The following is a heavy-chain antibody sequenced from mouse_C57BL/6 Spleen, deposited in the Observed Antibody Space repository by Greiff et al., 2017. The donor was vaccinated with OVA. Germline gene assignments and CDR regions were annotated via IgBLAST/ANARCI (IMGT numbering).Heavy chain of an antibody. D-gene: IGHD1-1*01. CDR3: TTGGYGSSYGTY. CDR1: GFNIKDDY. Sequence: EVQLQQSGAELVRPGASVKLSCTASGFNIKDDYMHWVKQRPEQGLEWIGWIDPENGDTEYASKFQGKATITADTSSNTAYLQLSSLTSEDTAVYYCTTGGYGSSYGTYWGQGTLVTVSA. J-gene: IGHJ3*01. CDR2: IDPENGDT. V-gene: IGHV14-4*01.